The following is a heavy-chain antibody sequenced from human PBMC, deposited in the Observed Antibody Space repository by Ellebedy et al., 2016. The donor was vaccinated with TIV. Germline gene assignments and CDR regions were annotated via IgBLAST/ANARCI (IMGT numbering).Heavy chain of an antibody. CDR3: ARSWEWESSRFDP. D-gene: IGHD1-26*01. CDR1: GYSFTSYW. Sequence: GESLKISXKGSGYSFTSYWIGWVRQMPGKGLEWMGIIYPGDSDTRYSPSFQGQVTSSADKSISTAYLQWSSLKASDTAMYYCARSWEWESSRFDPWGQGTLVTVSS. V-gene: IGHV5-51*01. J-gene: IGHJ5*02. CDR2: IYPGDSDT.